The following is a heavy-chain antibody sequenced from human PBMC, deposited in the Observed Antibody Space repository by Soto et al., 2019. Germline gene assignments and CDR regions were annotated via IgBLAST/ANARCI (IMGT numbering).Heavy chain of an antibody. CDR2: IWYDGSNK. CDR1: GFTCSSYG. D-gene: IGHD6-19*01. V-gene: IGHV3-33*01. Sequence: QVQLVESGGGVGQPGRSPRLSCAASGFTCSSYGMHWVRQAPGTGLEWVAVIWYDGSNKYYADSVKGRFTISRDNSKNTLYLQMNSLRAEDTAVYYCARDRALDSTGCGYWGQGTLVTVSS. CDR3: ARDRALDSTGCGY. J-gene: IGHJ4*02.